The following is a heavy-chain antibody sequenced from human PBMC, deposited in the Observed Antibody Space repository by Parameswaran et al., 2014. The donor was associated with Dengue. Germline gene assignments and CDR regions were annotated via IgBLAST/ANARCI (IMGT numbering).Heavy chain of an antibody. CDR3: VKDVSSGGYYGHFDY. V-gene: IGHV3-9*01. D-gene: IGHD3-22*01. J-gene: IGHJ4*02. Sequence: WIRQPPGKGLEWVSYISFNGGSMAYADSVKGRFTISRDNAKNSLYLEMNSLRAEDTAFYYCVKDVSSGGYYGHFDYWGQGTLVTVSS. CDR2: ISFNGGSM.